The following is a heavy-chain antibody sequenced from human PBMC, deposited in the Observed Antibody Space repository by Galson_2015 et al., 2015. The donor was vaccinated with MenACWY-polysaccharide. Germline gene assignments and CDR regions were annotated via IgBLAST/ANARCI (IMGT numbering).Heavy chain of an antibody. V-gene: IGHV3-9*01. CDR2: ISWNSDNI. CDR1: GFTFDEYA. CDR3: AKGAQRGYDHYFDH. Sequence: SLRLSCPASGFTFDEYAMHWVRHAPGKGLEWVSGISWNSDNIGYANSVRGRFTISRDYAKNSLDLEMNSLRVEDTAFYYCAKGAQRGYDHYFDHWGQGILVTVSS. J-gene: IGHJ4*02. D-gene: IGHD5-12*01.